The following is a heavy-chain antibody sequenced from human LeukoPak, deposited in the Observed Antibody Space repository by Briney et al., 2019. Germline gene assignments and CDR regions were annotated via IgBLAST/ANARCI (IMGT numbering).Heavy chain of an antibody. J-gene: IGHJ4*02. D-gene: IGHD3-22*01. V-gene: IGHV3-23*01. Sequence: PGRSLTLSCSASGFTFSSYAMSWVRHPPGEGLEWVSAISGSGGSTYYADSVKGRFTISRDNSKTTLYLQMNSLRAEDTAVYYCAARQWLSSVDDYWGQGTLVTVSS. CDR2: ISGSGGST. CDR1: GFTFSSYA. CDR3: AARQWLSSVDDY.